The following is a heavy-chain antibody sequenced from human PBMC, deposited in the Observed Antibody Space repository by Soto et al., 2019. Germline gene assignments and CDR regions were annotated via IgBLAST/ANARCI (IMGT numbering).Heavy chain of an antibody. V-gene: IGHV1-58*02. CDR1: GFTFTSSA. D-gene: IGHD6-13*01. CDR3: ARGLAAGDY. Sequence: EASVKVSCKASGFTFTSSAIHWVRQARGQRLEWIGWIVAGSGSTNYAQKFQERVTITMDMSTSTAYMELSSLRFEDSAVYYCARGLAAGDYWGQGTLVTVSS. J-gene: IGHJ4*02. CDR2: IVAGSGST.